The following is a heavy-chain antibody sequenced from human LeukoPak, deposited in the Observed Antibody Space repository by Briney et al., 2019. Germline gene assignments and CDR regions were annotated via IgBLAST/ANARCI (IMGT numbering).Heavy chain of an antibody. D-gene: IGHD2-15*01. CDR3: AQKAATIHLFGY. Sequence: NESGPTLVNPTQTLTLTCTFSGFSLSTSGVSVGWIRQPPGKALEWLALIHWDDAKRYSPSLKSRLTITKDTSKNQVVLTMTNMDPVDTATYFCAQKAATIHLFGYWGQGTLVTVSS. J-gene: IGHJ4*02. V-gene: IGHV2-5*02. CDR1: GFSLSTSGVS. CDR2: IHWDDAK.